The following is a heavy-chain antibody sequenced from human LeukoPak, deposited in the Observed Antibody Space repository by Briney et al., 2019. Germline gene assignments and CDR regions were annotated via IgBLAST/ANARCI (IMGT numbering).Heavy chain of an antibody. D-gene: IGHD3-22*01. CDR3: ARGSVVVTPSFDY. Sequence: SETLSLTCTVSGGSISSYYWSWIRQPPGNGLEWIGYIYYSGSTNYNPSLKSRVTISVDTSKNQFSLKLSSVTAADTAVYYCARGSVVVTPSFDYWGQGTLVTVSS. CDR1: GGSISSYY. J-gene: IGHJ4*02. V-gene: IGHV4-59*01. CDR2: IYYSGST.